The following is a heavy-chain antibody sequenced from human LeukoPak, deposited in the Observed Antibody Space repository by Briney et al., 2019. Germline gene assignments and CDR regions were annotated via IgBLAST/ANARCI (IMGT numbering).Heavy chain of an antibody. V-gene: IGHV3-23*01. D-gene: IGHD3-22*01. CDR3: AKGDLYYYDSSGYFDY. J-gene: IGHJ4*02. CDR2: ISGSGGST. Sequence: GGFLRLSCAASGFTFSSYAMSWVRQAPGEGLEWVSAISGSGGSTYYADSVKGRFTISRDNSKNTLYLQMNSLRAEDTAVYYCAKGDLYYYDSSGYFDYWGQGTLVTVSS. CDR1: GFTFSSYA.